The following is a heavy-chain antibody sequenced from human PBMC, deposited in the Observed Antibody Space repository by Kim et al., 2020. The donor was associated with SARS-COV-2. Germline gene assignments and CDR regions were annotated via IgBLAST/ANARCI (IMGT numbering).Heavy chain of an antibody. CDR2: ISSSGSTI. D-gene: IGHD3-3*01. J-gene: IGHJ4*02. CDR1: GFTFSSYE. Sequence: GGSLRLSCAASGFTFSSYEMNWVRQAPGKGLEWVSYISSSGSTIYYADSVKGRFTISRDNAKNSLYLQMNSLRAEDTAVYYCARVSPSPIRFLEWSTLDYWGQGTLVTVSS. CDR3: ARVSPSPIRFLEWSTLDY. V-gene: IGHV3-48*03.